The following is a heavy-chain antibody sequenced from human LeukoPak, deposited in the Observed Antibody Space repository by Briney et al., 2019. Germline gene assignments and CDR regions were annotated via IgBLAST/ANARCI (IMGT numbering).Heavy chain of an antibody. CDR3: ANFGYSDSDLIDY. D-gene: IGHD5-12*01. J-gene: IGHJ4*02. V-gene: IGHV3-21*01. CDR2: ISSSSSYI. Sequence: PGGSLRLSCAASGFTFSSYSMNWVRQAPGKGLEWVSSISSSSSYIYYADSVKGRFTISRDNAKNSLYLQMNSLRAEDTAVYYCANFGYSDSDLIDYWGQGTLVTVSS. CDR1: GFTFSSYS.